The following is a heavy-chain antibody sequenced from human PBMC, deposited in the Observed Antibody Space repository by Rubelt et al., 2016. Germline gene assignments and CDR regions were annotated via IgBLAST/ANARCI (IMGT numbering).Heavy chain of an antibody. V-gene: IGHV1-46*01. Sequence: QVQLVQSGAEVKKPGASVKVSCKASGYTFTSYYMHWVRQAPGQGLEWMGIINPSGGSTSYAQKFQGRVTMTSDTSTSTVYMELSSLRSEDTAVYYCARGTVEMATINDAFDIWGQGTMVTVSS. CDR3: ARGTVEMATINDAFDI. D-gene: IGHD5-24*01. J-gene: IGHJ3*02. CDR1: GYTFTSYY. CDR2: INPSGGST.